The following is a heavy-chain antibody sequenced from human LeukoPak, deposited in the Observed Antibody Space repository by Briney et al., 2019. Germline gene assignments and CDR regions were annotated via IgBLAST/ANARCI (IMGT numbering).Heavy chain of an antibody. CDR2: ISSTSGTI. V-gene: IGHV3-48*01. J-gene: IGHJ4*02. CDR3: AKDLSSSTVPDYFDS. Sequence: GGSLRLSCAASGFTFSSYSMYWVRQAPGKGLEWVSWISSTSGTIHYADSVKGRFTISRDNSRNTLYLQMNSLRADDTAVYSCAKDLSSSTVPDYFDSWGQGTLVTVSS. CDR1: GFTFSSYS. D-gene: IGHD6-6*01.